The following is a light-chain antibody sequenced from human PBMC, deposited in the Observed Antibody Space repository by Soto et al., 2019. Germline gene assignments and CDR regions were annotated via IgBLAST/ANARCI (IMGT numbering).Light chain of an antibody. CDR2: GAS. J-gene: IGKJ5*01. Sequence: EIVMTQSPATLSVSPGERATLSCRASQSVRGNLAWYQQKPGQSPRLLIYGASSRATGIPARFSGSGSGTEVTLTISSLQSEYFAVYYCQQYNNWPFITFGQGTRLEIK. CDR1: QSVRGN. V-gene: IGKV3-15*01. CDR3: QQYNNWPFIT.